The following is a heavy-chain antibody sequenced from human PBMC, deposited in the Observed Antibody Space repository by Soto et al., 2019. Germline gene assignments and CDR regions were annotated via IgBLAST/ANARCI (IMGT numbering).Heavy chain of an antibody. CDR1: GYTFTSYY. V-gene: IGHV1-46*03. Sequence: XSVKVSYKASGYTFTSYYMHLLRHAPGQGLEWMGIINHSGGSTSYAQKFQGRVTMTRDTSTSTDYMELSSLRSEDTDVYYCASSLPTATTQSYYYYMDVWGKGTTVTVSS. D-gene: IGHD4-17*01. J-gene: IGHJ6*03. CDR3: ASSLPTATTQSYYYYMDV. CDR2: INHSGGST.